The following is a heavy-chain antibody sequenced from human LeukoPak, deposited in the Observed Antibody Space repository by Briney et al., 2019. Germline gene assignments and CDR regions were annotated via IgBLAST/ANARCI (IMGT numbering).Heavy chain of an antibody. J-gene: IGHJ4*02. CDR1: GFTFSSYS. Sequence: AGGSLRLSCAASGFTFSSYSMNWVRQAPGKGLEWVSSISSSSSYIYYADSVKGRFTISRDNSKNTLYLQMNSLRAEDTAVYYCAKNAYSSWVAPFDYWGQGTLVTVSS. D-gene: IGHD6-6*01. CDR2: ISSSSSYI. V-gene: IGHV3-21*04. CDR3: AKNAYSSWVAPFDY.